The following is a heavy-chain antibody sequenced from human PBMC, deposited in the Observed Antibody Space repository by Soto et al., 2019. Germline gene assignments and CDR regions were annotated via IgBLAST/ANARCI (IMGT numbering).Heavy chain of an antibody. D-gene: IGHD3-3*01. CDR2: INGGGIST. CDR3: MKGRYLEWFLSGGGEES. J-gene: IGHJ5*02. Sequence: QLLQSGGGLVQPGGSLRLSCAASGFTFRNYAMSWVRQTPEKGLEWVSAINGGGISTYYADSVKGRFTISRDQSKNTIYLQMDSLRVEDTALYYCMKGRYLEWFLSGGGEESWGRGTLVTVSS. V-gene: IGHV3-23*01. CDR1: GFTFRNYA.